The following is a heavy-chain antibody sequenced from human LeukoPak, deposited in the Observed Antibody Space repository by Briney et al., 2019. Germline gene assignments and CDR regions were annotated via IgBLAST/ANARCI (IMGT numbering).Heavy chain of an antibody. Sequence: PSETLSLTCTVSGGSISSSSYYWGWIRQPPGKGLEWIGSIYYSGSTYYNLSLKSRVTILVDTSKNQFSLKLSSVTAADTAVYYCARRASMVRGVHDDAFDIWGQGTMVTVSS. J-gene: IGHJ3*02. CDR2: IYYSGST. CDR3: ARRASMVRGVHDDAFDI. V-gene: IGHV4-39*07. CDR1: GGSISSSSYY. D-gene: IGHD3-10*01.